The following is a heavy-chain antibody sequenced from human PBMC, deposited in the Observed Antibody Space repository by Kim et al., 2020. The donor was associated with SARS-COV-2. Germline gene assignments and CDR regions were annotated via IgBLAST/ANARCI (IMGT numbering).Heavy chain of an antibody. CDR2: INPSGGST. J-gene: IGHJ6*02. D-gene: IGHD3-10*01. V-gene: IGHV1-46*01. Sequence: ASVKVSCKASGYTFTSYYMHWVRQAPGQGLEWMGIINPSGGSTSYAQKLQGRVTMTRDTSTSTDYMELSSLRSEDTAVYYCARDPITMVQGVIITTPHYYGMDGWGQGTTVTVSS. CDR3: ARDPITMVQGVIITTPHYYGMDG. CDR1: GYTFTSYY.